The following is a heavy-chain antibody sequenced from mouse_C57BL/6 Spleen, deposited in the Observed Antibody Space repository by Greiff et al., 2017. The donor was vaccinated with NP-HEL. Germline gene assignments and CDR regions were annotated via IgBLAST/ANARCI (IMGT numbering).Heavy chain of an antibody. J-gene: IGHJ2*01. CDR3: ARGNSMTYYFDY. CDR1: GYTFTSYW. D-gene: IGHD2-10*02. V-gene: IGHV1-69*01. CDR2: IDPSDSYT. Sequence: VQLQQPGAELVRPGSSVKLSCKASGYTFTSYWMHWVKQRPGQGLEWIGEIDPSDSYTNYNQKFKGKSTLTVDKSSSTAYMQLSSLTSEDSAVYYCARGNSMTYYFDYWGQGTTLTVSS.